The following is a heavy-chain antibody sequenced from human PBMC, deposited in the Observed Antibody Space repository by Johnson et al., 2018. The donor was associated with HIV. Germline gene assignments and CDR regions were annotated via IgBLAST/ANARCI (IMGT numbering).Heavy chain of an antibody. D-gene: IGHD3-22*01. CDR3: ARDPYDSSGYQWGHGAFEI. CDR2: IYSGGST. CDR1: GFTFSSYA. J-gene: IGHJ3*02. V-gene: IGHV3-66*01. Sequence: VQVVESGGGLVQSGGSLRLSCAASGFTFSSYAMNCVRQAPGTGLEWVSVIYSGGSTYYADSVKGRYTITTDNSKNTLYLQMNSLRAEDTAVYYCARDPYDSSGYQWGHGAFEIWGQGTMVTVSS.